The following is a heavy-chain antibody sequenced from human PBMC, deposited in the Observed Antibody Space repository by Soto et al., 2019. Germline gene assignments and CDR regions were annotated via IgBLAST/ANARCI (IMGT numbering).Heavy chain of an antibody. CDR2: IHHSGRT. J-gene: IGHJ4*01. CDR1: GDSINRGGYY. Sequence: SETLALTRGVFGDSINRGGYYWSWIRQHAGKGLEWIGHIHHSGRTHYNPSLKSRVTISVDTSKNQFSLKLSSVTAADTAVYYCASLVPIYDFWSGDFDYWGHGTLVTVS. V-gene: IGHV4-31*11. CDR3: ASLVPIYDFWSGDFDY. D-gene: IGHD3-3*01.